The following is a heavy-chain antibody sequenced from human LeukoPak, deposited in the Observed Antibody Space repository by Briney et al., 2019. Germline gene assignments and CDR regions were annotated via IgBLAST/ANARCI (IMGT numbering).Heavy chain of an antibody. J-gene: IGHJ4*02. CDR2: ISNSGAGT. CDR1: GFSFTSYA. CDR3: ATRNNGCPYH. D-gene: IGHD5-24*01. V-gene: IGHV3-23*01. Sequence: GGSLRLSCAASGFSFTSYAMSWVRQAPGKGLEWVSAISNSGAGTFYADSAKGRFTISRDNAKNSVYLQMNSLRAEDTAVYYCATRNNGCPYHWGQGTLVTVSS.